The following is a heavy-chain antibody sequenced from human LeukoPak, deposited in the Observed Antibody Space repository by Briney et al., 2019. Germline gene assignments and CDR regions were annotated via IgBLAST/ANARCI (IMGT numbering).Heavy chain of an antibody. Sequence: GGSLRLSCAASGFTVTNNDMNWVRQAPGKGLEWVSVITSGGSTYFADSVKGRFTVSRDNSKNTLSLQMNSMRVDDTAVYYCARPSRGKRYFDWSSPQTYYFDYWGQGTLVTVSS. V-gene: IGHV3-66*04. CDR2: ITSGGST. D-gene: IGHD3-9*01. J-gene: IGHJ4*02. CDR3: ARPSRGKRYFDWSSPQTYYFDY. CDR1: GFTVTNND.